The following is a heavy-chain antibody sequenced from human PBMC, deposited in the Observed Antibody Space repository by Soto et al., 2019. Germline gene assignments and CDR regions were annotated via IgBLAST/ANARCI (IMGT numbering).Heavy chain of an antibody. CDR3: ARDLVATILMYYYYYGMDV. CDR1: GFTFSSYA. J-gene: IGHJ6*02. V-gene: IGHV3-30-3*01. CDR2: ISYDGSNK. D-gene: IGHD5-12*01. Sequence: QVQLVESGGGVVQPGRSLRLSCAASGFTFSSYAMHWVRQAPGKGLEWVAVISYDGSNKYYADSVKGRFTISRDNSKNTLYLQINSLRAEDTAVYYCARDLVATILMYYYYYGMDVWGQGTTVTVSS.